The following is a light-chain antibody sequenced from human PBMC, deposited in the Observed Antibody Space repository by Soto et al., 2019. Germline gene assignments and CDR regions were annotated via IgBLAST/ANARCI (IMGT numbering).Light chain of an antibody. Sequence: DIQLTQYPSSLSASVGDTVTITCRASQTISTYLLWYHQKPGRAPNLLIYNASTLHSGVPSKFSASGSGTAFTLTISCLQPEDFATYHCQQTYSDISFGGGTKVE. J-gene: IGKJ4*01. CDR2: NAS. CDR3: QQTYSDIS. V-gene: IGKV1-39*01. CDR1: QTISTY.